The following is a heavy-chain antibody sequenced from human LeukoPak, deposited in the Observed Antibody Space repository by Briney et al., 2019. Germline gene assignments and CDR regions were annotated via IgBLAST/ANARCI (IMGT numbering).Heavy chain of an antibody. CDR1: GYTFTGYY. CDR3: ARGGDILTGYYDNWFDP. D-gene: IGHD3-9*01. Sequence: ASVTVSCKASGYTFTGYYMHWVRQAPGQGLEWMGWMNPNSGNTGYAQKFQGRVTMTRNTSISTAYMELSSLRSEDTAVYYCARGGDILTGYYDNWFDPWGQGTLVTVSS. CDR2: MNPNSGNT. J-gene: IGHJ5*02. V-gene: IGHV1-8*02.